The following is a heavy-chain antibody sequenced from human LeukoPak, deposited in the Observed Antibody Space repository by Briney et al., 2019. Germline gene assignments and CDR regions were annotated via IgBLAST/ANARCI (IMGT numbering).Heavy chain of an antibody. V-gene: IGHV3-30*04. CDR1: GLTFSSRA. J-gene: IGHJ4*02. CDR2: ISYDGSKK. D-gene: IGHD3-16*01. CDR3: ARRLGELDY. Sequence: GRSLRLSCAASGLTFSSRAMHWVRQAPGKGLEWVAVISYDGSKKYYADSVKGRFTISRDNSRNTLSLQMNSLRAEDTAVYYCARRLGELDYWGQGTLVIVSS.